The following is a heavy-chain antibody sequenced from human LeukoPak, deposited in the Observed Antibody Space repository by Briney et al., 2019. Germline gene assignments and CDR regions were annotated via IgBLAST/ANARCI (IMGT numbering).Heavy chain of an antibody. J-gene: IGHJ4*02. CDR3: TKTGY. CDR2: ISGSGGTT. Sequence: GGSLRLSCAASGFTFNNYAMNWVRQAPGKGLEWVSVISGSGGTTYYADSVKGRFTISRDSSKNTLYLQMNSLRAEDTAVYYCTKTGYWGQGTLVTVSS. CDR1: GFTFNNYA. V-gene: IGHV3-23*01.